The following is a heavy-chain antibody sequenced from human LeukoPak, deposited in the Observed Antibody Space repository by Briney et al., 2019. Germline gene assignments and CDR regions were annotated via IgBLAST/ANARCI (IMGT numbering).Heavy chain of an antibody. D-gene: IGHD1-26*01. CDR2: TSYSEGT. CDR1: GGSFSSGGYY. CDR3: ATADWESFYFDS. V-gene: IGHV4-31*03. Sequence: PSETLSLTCTVSGGSFSSGGYYWNWLRQHPGKGLEWIGFTSYSEGTYYNPSLMSRITISVDRSQNQFSLKMRDVTAADTAVYFCATADWESFYFDSWGQGVLVAVSS. J-gene: IGHJ4*02.